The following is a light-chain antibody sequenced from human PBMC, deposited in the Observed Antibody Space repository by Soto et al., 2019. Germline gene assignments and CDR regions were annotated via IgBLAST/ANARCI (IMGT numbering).Light chain of an antibody. CDR2: EGS. CDR3: CSYAGSSTWV. V-gene: IGLV2-23*01. J-gene: IGLJ3*02. CDR1: SSDVGSYNL. Sequence: QYALTQPASGSGSPGQSITISGTGTSSDVGSYNLVSWYQQHPGKAPKLMIYEGSKRPSGVSNRFSGSKSGNTASLTISGLQAEDEADYYCCSYAGSSTWVFGGGTKVTVL.